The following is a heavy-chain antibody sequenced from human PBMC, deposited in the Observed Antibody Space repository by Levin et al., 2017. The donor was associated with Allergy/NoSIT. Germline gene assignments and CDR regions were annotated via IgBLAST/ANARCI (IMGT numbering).Heavy chain of an antibody. V-gene: IGHV5-51*01. CDR1: GYSFTSYW. D-gene: IGHD6-6*01. CDR3: ARQYSSSSPLDY. J-gene: IGHJ4*02. CDR2: IYPGDSNT. Sequence: GESLKISCKGSGYSFTSYWIGWVRQMPGKGLEWMGIIYPGDSNTRYSPSFQGQVTISADKSISTAYLQWSSLKASDTAMYYCARQYSSSSPLDYWAREPWSPSPQ.